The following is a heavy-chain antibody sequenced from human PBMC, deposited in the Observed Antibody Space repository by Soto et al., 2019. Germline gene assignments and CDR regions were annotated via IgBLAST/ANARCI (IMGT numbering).Heavy chain of an antibody. CDR2: TWFDESKR. V-gene: IGHV3-33*01. Sequence: QVQLVESGGGVVQPGMSLRLSCATFGFTFSGYGMHWVRQAPGKGLEWVAITWFDESKRYYADSVKGRFTIFKDNSKSSLYLQMNSLRVEDTATYYCATVMGACSGGTCYLESWGQGTLLTVSS. CDR1: GFTFSGYG. D-gene: IGHD2-15*01. CDR3: ATVMGACSGGTCYLES. J-gene: IGHJ4*02.